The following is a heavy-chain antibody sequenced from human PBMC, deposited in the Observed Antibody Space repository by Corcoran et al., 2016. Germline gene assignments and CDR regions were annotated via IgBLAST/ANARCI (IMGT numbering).Heavy chain of an antibody. V-gene: IGHV3-43*01. CDR1: GFTFDDYT. D-gene: IGHD3-9*01. CDR2: ISWGGGST. CDR3: AKDRGGDIVTHYYYYYGMDV. Sequence: EVQLVESGGVVVQPGGSLRLSCAASGFTFDDYTMHWVRQAPGKGLEWVSLISWGGGSTYYVDSVKGRFTISRDNSKNSLYLQMTSLRTGDTALYYCAKDRGGDIVTHYYYYYGMDVWGQGTTVTVSS. J-gene: IGHJ6*02.